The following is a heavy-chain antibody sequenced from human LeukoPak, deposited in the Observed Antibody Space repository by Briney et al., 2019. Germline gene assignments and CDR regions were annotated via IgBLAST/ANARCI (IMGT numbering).Heavy chain of an antibody. J-gene: IGHJ4*02. V-gene: IGHV4-30-2*01. CDR3: ARHTYYDILTPGYYFDY. D-gene: IGHD3-9*01. CDR1: GGSISSGGYS. Sequence: SETLSLTCAVSGGSISSGGYSWSWIRQPPGKGLEWIGYIYHSGSTYYNPSLKSRVTISVDRSKNQFSLKLSSVTAADTAVYYCARHTYYDILTPGYYFDYWGQGTLVTVSS. CDR2: IYHSGST.